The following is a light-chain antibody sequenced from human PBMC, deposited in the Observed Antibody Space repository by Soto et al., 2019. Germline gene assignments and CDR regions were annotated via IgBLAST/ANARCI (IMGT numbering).Light chain of an antibody. CDR2: KAS. V-gene: IGKV1-5*03. CDR1: QSVSDR. J-gene: IGKJ4*01. Sequence: DIHLTQSPSTLSASVLARFTITCRASQSVSDRLAWYQQKPGKAPKLLIYKASTLEGGVPLRFSGSGSGTEFTLTISGLQPDDFATYYCQQCDSYSLTFGGGTKVDIK. CDR3: QQCDSYSLT.